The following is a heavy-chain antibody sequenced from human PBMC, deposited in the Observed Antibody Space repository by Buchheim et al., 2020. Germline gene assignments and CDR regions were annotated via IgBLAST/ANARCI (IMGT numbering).Heavy chain of an antibody. V-gene: IGHV3-7*04. J-gene: IGHJ4*02. CDR1: GFTFSDYW. Sequence: EVQLVDSGGDLVQPGGSLRLSCEASGFTFSDYWMSWVRQAPGKGPEWVASIKQEGSERHYVDSVKGRFTTSRDNGRKSLFLHMNSLRGEDTAVYYCARGRRHFDYWGQGTL. CDR3: ARGRRHFDY. CDR2: IKQEGSER.